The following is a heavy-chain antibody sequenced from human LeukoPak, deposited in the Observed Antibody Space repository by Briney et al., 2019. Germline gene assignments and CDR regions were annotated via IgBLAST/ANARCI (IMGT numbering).Heavy chain of an antibody. Sequence: PGGSLRLSCAASGFTFSSYSMNWVRQAPGKGLEWVSYISSSSSTIYYADSVKGRFTISRDNAKNSLSLQMNSLRADDTAVYYCARTFAVWYFDLWGRGTLVTVSS. CDR2: ISSSSSTI. CDR3: ARTFAVWYFDL. CDR1: GFTFSSYS. J-gene: IGHJ2*01. D-gene: IGHD3-10*01. V-gene: IGHV3-48*01.